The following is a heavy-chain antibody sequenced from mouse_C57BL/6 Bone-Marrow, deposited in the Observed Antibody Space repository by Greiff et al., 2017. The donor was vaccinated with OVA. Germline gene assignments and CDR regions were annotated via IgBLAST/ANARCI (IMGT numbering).Heavy chain of an antibody. Sequence: AGGGVDFSRYWMSWVRRAPGKGLEWIGEINPDSSTINYAPSLKDKFIISRDNAKNTLYLQMSKVRSEDTALYYCARKRGYYYDYWGQGTTLTVSS. CDR3: ARKRGYYYDY. V-gene: IGHV4-1*01. J-gene: IGHJ2*01. CDR1: GVDFSRYW. CDR2: INPDSSTI.